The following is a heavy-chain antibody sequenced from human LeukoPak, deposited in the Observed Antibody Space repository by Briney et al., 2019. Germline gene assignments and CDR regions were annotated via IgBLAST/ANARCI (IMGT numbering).Heavy chain of an antibody. D-gene: IGHD6-13*01. CDR2: IKQDGSDK. V-gene: IGHV3-7*01. J-gene: IGHJ4*02. CDR3: ATLYSSSWYAY. CDR1: GFTFSNNW. Sequence: PGGSLRLSCAASGFTFSNNWMSWVRQAPGKGLEWVANIKQDGSDKYYVDSVKGRFTISRDNAKNSLYLQMNSLRAEDTAVYYCATLYSSSWYAYWGQGTLVAVSS.